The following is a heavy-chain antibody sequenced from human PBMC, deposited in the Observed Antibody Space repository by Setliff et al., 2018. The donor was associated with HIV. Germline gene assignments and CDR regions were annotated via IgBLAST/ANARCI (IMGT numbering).Heavy chain of an antibody. CDR1: GVSISNYY. CDR3: ARDQSDPPSY. J-gene: IGHJ4*02. CDR2: MYYSGNT. V-gene: IGHV4-59*01. Sequence: SETLSLTCTVSGVSISNYYWSWIRQPPGKGLEWIGYMYYSGNTNYNPSLKSRVTISVGTSKSQFSLKLNSVTAADTAVYYCARDQSDPPSYWGQGTLVTVSS.